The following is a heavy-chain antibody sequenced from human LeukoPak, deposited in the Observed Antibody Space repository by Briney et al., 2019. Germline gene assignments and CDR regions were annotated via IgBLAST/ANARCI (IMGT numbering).Heavy chain of an antibody. D-gene: IGHD4-17*01. Sequence: SETLSLTCTVSGGSISSYYWSWIRQPPGKGLEWIGYIYYSVSTNYKLSLKSRVTISVDTSKNQFSLKLSSVTAADTAVYYCAREAPVNNWYFDLWGRGTLVTVSS. CDR2: IYYSVST. J-gene: IGHJ2*01. V-gene: IGHV4-59*01. CDR3: AREAPVNNWYFDL. CDR1: GGSISSYY.